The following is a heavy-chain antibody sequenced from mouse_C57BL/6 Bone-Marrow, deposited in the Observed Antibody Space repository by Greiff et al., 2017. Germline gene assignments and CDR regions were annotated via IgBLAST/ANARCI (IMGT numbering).Heavy chain of an antibody. V-gene: IGHV1-80*01. CDR3: ARGYYGSPFAY. D-gene: IGHD1-1*01. CDR2: IYPGDGAT. CDR1: GYAFSSYW. J-gene: IGHJ3*01. Sequence: QVQLQQSGAELVKPGASVTISCKASGYAFSSYWMNWVKQRPGKGLEWIGQIYPGDGATNYNGKFKGKATLTADKSSSTAYMQLSSLTSEDSAVYFCARGYYGSPFAYWGQGTLVTVSA.